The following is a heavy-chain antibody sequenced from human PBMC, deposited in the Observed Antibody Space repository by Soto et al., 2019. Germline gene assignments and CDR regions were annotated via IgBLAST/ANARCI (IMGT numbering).Heavy chain of an antibody. J-gene: IGHJ5*02. D-gene: IGHD6-13*01. CDR3: ARDLGSSRPPA. CDR2: ISAYNGNT. V-gene: IGHV1-18*01. Sequence: QVPLVQSGAEVKKPGASVKVSCKASGYTFTSYGISWVRQAPGQGLEWMGWISAYNGNTTYAQKLQGRVTMTTDTSTSTADMELRSLRYDDAAVYACARDLGSSRPPAWGQGTLVTVSS. CDR1: GYTFTSYG.